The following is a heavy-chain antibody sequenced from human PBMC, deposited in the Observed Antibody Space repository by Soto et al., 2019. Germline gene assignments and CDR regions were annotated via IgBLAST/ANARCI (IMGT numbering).Heavy chain of an antibody. Sequence: QVQLQESGPGLVNPSGTLSLTCAVASGSVSSANWWSWVRQPPGKGLEWIGEIYHRGDTNYNPPFKGRVTISMDMSKNQFSLELTYVTAADTAVYYCARGGGYYFDYWGQGTLVTVSS. CDR2: IYHRGDT. V-gene: IGHV4-4*02. CDR1: SGSVSSANW. CDR3: ARGGGYYFDY. J-gene: IGHJ4*02. D-gene: IGHD3-10*01.